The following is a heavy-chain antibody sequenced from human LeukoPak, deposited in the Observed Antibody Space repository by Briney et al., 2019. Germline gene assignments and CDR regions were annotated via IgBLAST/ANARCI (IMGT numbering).Heavy chain of an antibody. CDR3: ARGWNYIEY. J-gene: IGHJ4*02. Sequence: PGGSLRLSCAASGFTFNNYNMNWVRQAPGKGLEWFSSITSSTGHIYYADSVQGRFTISRDNAKNSLYLQMNGLRAEDTVVYYCARGWNYIEYWGQGALVTVSS. D-gene: IGHD2-15*01. CDR1: GFTFNNYN. V-gene: IGHV3-21*01. CDR2: ITSSTGHI.